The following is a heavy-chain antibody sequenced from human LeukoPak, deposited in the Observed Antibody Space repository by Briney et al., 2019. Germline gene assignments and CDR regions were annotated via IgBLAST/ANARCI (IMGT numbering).Heavy chain of an antibody. D-gene: IGHD6-13*01. J-gene: IGHJ3*02. CDR2: IYYSGST. CDR3: ASYSSSWYGAFDI. CDR1: GGSISSYY. Sequence: SETLSLTCTVSGGSISSYYWSWIRQPPGKGLEWIGYIYYSGSTNYNPSLKSRVTISVGTSKNQFSLKLSSVTAADTAVYYCASYSSSWYGAFDIWGQGTMVTVSS. V-gene: IGHV4-59*01.